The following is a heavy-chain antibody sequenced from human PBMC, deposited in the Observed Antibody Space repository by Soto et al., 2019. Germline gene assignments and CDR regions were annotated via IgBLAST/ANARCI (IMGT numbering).Heavy chain of an antibody. V-gene: IGHV3-7*03. CDR3: ARDRLVRAYYYDSSGYRDAFDI. Sequence: PGGSLRLSCAASGFTFSSYWMSWVRQAPGKGLEWVANIKQGGSEKYYVDSVKGRFTISRDNAKNSLYLQVNSLRAEDTAVYYCARDRLVRAYYYDSSGYRDAFDIWGQGTMVTVSS. CDR2: IKQGGSEK. D-gene: IGHD3-22*01. J-gene: IGHJ3*02. CDR1: GFTFSSYW.